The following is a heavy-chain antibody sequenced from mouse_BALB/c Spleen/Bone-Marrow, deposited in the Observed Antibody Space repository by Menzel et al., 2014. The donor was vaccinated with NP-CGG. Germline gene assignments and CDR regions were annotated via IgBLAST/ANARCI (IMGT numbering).Heavy chain of an antibody. D-gene: IGHD2-3*01. J-gene: IGHJ3*01. CDR1: GFDFSGYW. Sequence: QSGGSLKLSCAASGFDFSGYWMSWVRQAPGKGLEWIGEINPDSSTINYTPSLKDRFIISRDNAKNTLYLQMSKVRSEDTALYYCARLGYYGGFAYWGQGTLVTVSA. CDR3: ARLGYYGGFAY. V-gene: IGHV4-1*02. CDR2: INPDSSTI.